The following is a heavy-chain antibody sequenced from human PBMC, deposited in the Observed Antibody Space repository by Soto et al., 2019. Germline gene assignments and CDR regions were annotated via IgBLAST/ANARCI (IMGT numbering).Heavy chain of an antibody. J-gene: IGHJ4*02. CDR2: VYHSGTT. CDR1: GVSITGSY. V-gene: IGHV4-59*01. Sequence: SETLSLTCSVSGVSITGSYWSWIRQPPGKTLEWIGYVYHSGTTTYNPSLKSRVSISVDTSKNQFSLRLTSEIAADTAVYYCARDMPYGAGSLAGCDYWGQGILVTVSS. CDR3: ARDMPYGAGSLAGCDY. D-gene: IGHD1-26*01.